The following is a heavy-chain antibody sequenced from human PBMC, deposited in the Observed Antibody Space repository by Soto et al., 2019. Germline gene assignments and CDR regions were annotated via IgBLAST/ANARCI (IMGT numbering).Heavy chain of an antibody. CDR3: AKLVIGYCSGNTCDDY. V-gene: IGHV3-30*18. J-gene: IGHJ4*02. D-gene: IGHD2-15*01. Sequence: VQLLESGGGLIQPGGSLRLSCAASGFTFSYGIHWLRQAPGKGLEWVAHISYDSSNKFYGDFVKGRFTISRDNSKNTQFLQMNSLRAEDTAVYYCAKLVIGYCSGNTCDDYWGQGTLVAVSS. CDR1: GFTFSYG. CDR2: ISYDSSNK.